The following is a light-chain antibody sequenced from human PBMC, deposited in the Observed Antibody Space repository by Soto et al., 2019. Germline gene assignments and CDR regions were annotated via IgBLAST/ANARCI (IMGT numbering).Light chain of an antibody. Sequence: IQMTQSPSSLSASVGDRVTITCRASQGIRDDLAWYQHKPGKAPKLLIYAASTLQSGVPSRFSGSGSGTDFTLTISSLQPEDFATYYCLQDYIYPWTFGQGTKVDIK. CDR3: LQDYIYPWT. V-gene: IGKV1-6*01. CDR1: QGIRDD. J-gene: IGKJ1*01. CDR2: AAS.